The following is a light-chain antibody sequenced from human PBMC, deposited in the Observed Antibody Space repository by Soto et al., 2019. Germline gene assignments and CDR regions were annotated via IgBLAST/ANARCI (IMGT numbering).Light chain of an antibody. J-gene: IGKJ2*01. Sequence: EIAMTQSPLSLAVTPGEPASISCRSSQTLLHSNGYTYLDWYLQKPGQSPQLLIYLGSNRASGVPDRFSGSGSGTDFTQKISRVEAEDVGIFYCMQGLRPMYTFGQGTKLEIK. CDR3: MQGLRPMYT. V-gene: IGKV2-28*01. CDR1: QTLLHSNGYTY. CDR2: LGS.